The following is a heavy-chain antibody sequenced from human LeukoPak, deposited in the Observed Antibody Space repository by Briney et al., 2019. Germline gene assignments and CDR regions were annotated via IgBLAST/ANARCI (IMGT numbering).Heavy chain of an antibody. Sequence: GASVKVSCKASGGTFSSYAISWVRQAPGQGLEWMGGIIPIFGTANYAQKFQGRVTITADESTSTAYMELSSLRSEDTAVYYCARDGEGYYGSGSYYIGYWGQGTLVTVSS. CDR2: IIPIFGTA. V-gene: IGHV1-69*13. CDR3: ARDGEGYYGSGSYYIGY. D-gene: IGHD3-10*01. CDR1: GGTFSSYA. J-gene: IGHJ4*02.